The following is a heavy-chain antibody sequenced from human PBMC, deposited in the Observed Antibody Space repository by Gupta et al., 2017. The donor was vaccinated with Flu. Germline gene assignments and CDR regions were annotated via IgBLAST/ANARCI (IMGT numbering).Heavy chain of an antibody. CDR2: ISWNSDTI. CDR3: VKDRGYTWDAIDF. V-gene: IGHV3-9*01. D-gene: IGHD6-13*01. CDR1: GITFDDYA. Sequence: EVQLVESGGGLVQPGRSLRLSCAASGITFDDYAMHWARQAPGKGLEWVSGISWNSDTIGYADPVKGRFTLSRDTAKNSLYLQMNSLRPEDTALYYCVKDRGYTWDAIDFWGQGTMVTVSS. J-gene: IGHJ3*01.